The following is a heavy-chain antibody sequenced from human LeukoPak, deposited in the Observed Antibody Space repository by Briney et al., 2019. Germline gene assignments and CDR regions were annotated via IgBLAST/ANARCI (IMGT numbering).Heavy chain of an antibody. CDR2: MNPNSGNT. D-gene: IGHD4-17*01. Sequence: GASVKVSCKASGYTFTSYDINWVRQATGQGLEWMGWMNPNSGNTGYAQKFQGRVTMTRNTSISTAYMELSSLRSEDTAVYYCASYGDYGYYYYGMDVWGQGTTVTVSS. V-gene: IGHV1-8*01. CDR3: ASYGDYGYYYYGMDV. J-gene: IGHJ6*02. CDR1: GYTFTSYD.